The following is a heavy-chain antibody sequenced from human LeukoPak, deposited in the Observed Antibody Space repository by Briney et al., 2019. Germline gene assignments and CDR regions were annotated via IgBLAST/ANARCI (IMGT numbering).Heavy chain of an antibody. D-gene: IGHD3-3*01. J-gene: IGHJ3*02. CDR3: ARTRRITIFGVVTAGAFDI. Sequence: GGSLLLSCDASGFPFSTSTMHWVRQAPGKGREWVANINQHGGDIHYGDSVKGRFTISRDNAKTSLYLQMNSLRAEDTAVYYCARTRRITIFGVVTAGAFDIWGQGTMVTVSS. CDR2: INQHGGDI. V-gene: IGHV3-7*01. CDR1: GFPFSTST.